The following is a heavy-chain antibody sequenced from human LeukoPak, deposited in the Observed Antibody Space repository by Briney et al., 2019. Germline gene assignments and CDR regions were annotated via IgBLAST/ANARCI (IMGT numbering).Heavy chain of an antibody. CDR1: GFTFSSYG. V-gene: IGHV3-30*18. D-gene: IGHD3-10*01. J-gene: IGHJ4*02. Sequence: GGSLRLSCAASGFTFSSYGMHWVRQAPGKGLEWVAVISYDGSNKYYADSVKGRFTISRDNSKNTLYLQMNSLRAEDTAVYYCAKDGGSGSYYFDYWGQGTLVTVSS. CDR2: ISYDGSNK. CDR3: AKDGGSGSYYFDY.